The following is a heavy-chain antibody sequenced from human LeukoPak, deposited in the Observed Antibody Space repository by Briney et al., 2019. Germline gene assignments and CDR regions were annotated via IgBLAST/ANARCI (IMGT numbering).Heavy chain of an antibody. CDR2: ISYDGSNK. CDR3: AREFLQIAVAGHFDY. CDR1: GFTFSSYA. D-gene: IGHD6-19*01. J-gene: IGHJ4*02. Sequence: GGSLRLSCAASGFTFSSYAMHWVRQAPGKGLEWVAVISYDGSNKYYADSVKGRFTISRDNSKNTLYLQMNSLRAEDKAVYYCAREFLQIAVAGHFDYWGQGTLVTVSS. V-gene: IGHV3-30-3*01.